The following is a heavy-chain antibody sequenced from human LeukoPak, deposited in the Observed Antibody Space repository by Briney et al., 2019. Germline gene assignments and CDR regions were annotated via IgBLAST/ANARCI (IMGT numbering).Heavy chain of an antibody. Sequence: GGSLRLSCAASGFTLRNYWMHWVRQAPGKGLVWVSHIRGDGSNTDYADSVKGRLTISRDNAKNTLYLQINSLRAEDTAVYYCARGNYPSSFDSWGQGTLLTVSS. CDR2: IRGDGSNT. V-gene: IGHV3-74*01. CDR1: GFTLRNYW. J-gene: IGHJ4*02. CDR3: ARGNYPSSFDS. D-gene: IGHD5-24*01.